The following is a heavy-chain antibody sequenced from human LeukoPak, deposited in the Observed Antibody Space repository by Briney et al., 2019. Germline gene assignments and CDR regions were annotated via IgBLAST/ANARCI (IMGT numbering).Heavy chain of an antibody. D-gene: IGHD3-22*01. Sequence: SVKVSCKASGGTFSSYTISWVRQAPGQGLEWMGRIIPILGIANYAQKFQGRVTITADRSTSTAYMELSSLRSEDTAVYYCARAYDSSGYYYDPGAFDIWGQGTMVTVSS. CDR1: GGTFSSYT. J-gene: IGHJ3*02. CDR2: IIPILGIA. CDR3: ARAYDSSGYYYDPGAFDI. V-gene: IGHV1-69*02.